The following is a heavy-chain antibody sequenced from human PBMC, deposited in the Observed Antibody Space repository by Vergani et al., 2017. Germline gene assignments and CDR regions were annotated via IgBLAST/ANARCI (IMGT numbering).Heavy chain of an antibody. CDR1: GFTFIMHA. CDR3: AKVGHSEVAGTFGAFDI. CDR2: LSASDRRT. D-gene: IGHD6-19*01. V-gene: IGHV3-23*01. Sequence: EVQLLESGGDLVQPGGSLRLSCAASGFTFIMHAMSWVRQAPGKGLEWVSTLSASDRRTHYADSLKGRFTISRDISMNPLFLHMNSLRPEETAVYYCAKVGHSEVAGTFGAFDIWGQGTTVTVSS. J-gene: IGHJ3*02.